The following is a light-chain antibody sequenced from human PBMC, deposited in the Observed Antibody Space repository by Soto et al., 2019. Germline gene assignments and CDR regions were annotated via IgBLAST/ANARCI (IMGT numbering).Light chain of an antibody. V-gene: IGKV1-39*01. CDR2: AAS. CDR3: QQSYSTPWT. CDR1: QSISSY. J-gene: IGKJ1*01. Sequence: DIQMTQSPSSLSASVGDRVTITCRASQSISSYLNWYQQKPGKAPKLLIYAASSLQSGVPSRFNCSGSGTDFTLTISSLQPEDFATYYCQQSYSTPWTFGQGTKVEIK.